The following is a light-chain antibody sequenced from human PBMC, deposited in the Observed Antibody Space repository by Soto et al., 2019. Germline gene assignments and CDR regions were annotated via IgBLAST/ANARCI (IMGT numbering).Light chain of an antibody. J-gene: IGLJ1*01. Sequence: QSVLTQPPSVSGAPGQRVTISSTGSSSNIGAGYDVHWYQQLPGTAPKLLIYDNSNRPSGVPDRFSGSKSGTSASLAITGLQAEDEADYYCQSYDSSLSVLYVFGTGTKLTVL. CDR2: DNS. CDR3: QSYDSSLSVLYV. CDR1: SSNIGAGYD. V-gene: IGLV1-40*01.